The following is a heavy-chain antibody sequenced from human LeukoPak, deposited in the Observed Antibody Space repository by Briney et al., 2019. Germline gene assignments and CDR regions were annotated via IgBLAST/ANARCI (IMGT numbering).Heavy chain of an antibody. Sequence: AESLKISCKGSGYSFTNYWIVWVRQMPGKGLEWMGIIYPGDSDTRYSPSFQGQVTISADKSMSTAYLQWSSLKASDTGMYYCARLGNSNPYYYGMDVWGQGTTVSVSS. CDR3: ARLGNSNPYYYGMDV. V-gene: IGHV5-51*01. J-gene: IGHJ6*02. CDR1: GYSFTNYW. D-gene: IGHD4-11*01. CDR2: IYPGDSDT.